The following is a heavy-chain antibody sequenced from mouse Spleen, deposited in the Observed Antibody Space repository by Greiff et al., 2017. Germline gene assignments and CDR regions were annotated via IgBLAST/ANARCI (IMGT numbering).Heavy chain of an antibody. CDR1: GFNIKDTY. Sequence: EVQLQQSGAELVKPGASVKLSCTASGFNIKDTYMHWVKQRPEQGLEWIGRIDPANGNTKYDPKFQGKATITADTSSNTAYLQLSSLTSEDTAVYYCARGDYDYDWYFDVWGAGTTVTVSS. CDR2: IDPANGNT. CDR3: ARGDYDYDWYFDV. D-gene: IGHD2-4*01. V-gene: IGHV14-3*02. J-gene: IGHJ1*01.